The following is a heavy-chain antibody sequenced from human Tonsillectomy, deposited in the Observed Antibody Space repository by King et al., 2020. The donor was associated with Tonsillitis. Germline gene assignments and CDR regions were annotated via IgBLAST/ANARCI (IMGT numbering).Heavy chain of an antibody. J-gene: IGHJ4*02. D-gene: IGHD5-24*01. Sequence: VQLVESGAEVKKPGESLTISCKGSGYKFTSYWITWVRQMPGKGLEWMGRIDPSDSYTNYSPSFQGHVTISADKSISTAYLQWSSLKASDTAIYYCATIEMATVLGDYWGQGTLVTVSS. CDR3: ATIEMATVLGDY. CDR2: IDPSDSYT. CDR1: GYKFTSYW. V-gene: IGHV5-10-1*03.